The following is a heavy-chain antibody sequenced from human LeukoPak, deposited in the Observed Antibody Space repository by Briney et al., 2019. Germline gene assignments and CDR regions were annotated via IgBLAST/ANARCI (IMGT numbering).Heavy chain of an antibody. Sequence: PGGSLRLSCAASGFTFSSYAMSWGRQAPGKGLEWVSAISGSGGSTYYADSVKGRFTISRDNSKNTLYLQMNSLRAEDTAVYYCAKDDNYYGSGGYFDYWGQGTLVTVSS. V-gene: IGHV3-23*01. CDR2: ISGSGGST. D-gene: IGHD3-10*01. CDR3: AKDDNYYGSGGYFDY. CDR1: GFTFSSYA. J-gene: IGHJ4*02.